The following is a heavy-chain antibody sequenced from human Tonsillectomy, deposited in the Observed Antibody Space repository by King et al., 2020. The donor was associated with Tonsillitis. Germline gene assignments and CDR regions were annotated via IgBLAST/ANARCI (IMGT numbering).Heavy chain of an antibody. V-gene: IGHV4-30-4*07. Sequence: VQLQESGRGLVKPSQTLSLTCAVSAGSISSGGYSWGWIRQPPGKGLEWIGYIYYSGSTYYNPSLKSRVTISVDTSKNHFSLKLSYVTAADTAGYYWARARPRDSAFDIWGQGTMVTVSS. CDR1: AGSISSGGYS. J-gene: IGHJ3*02. CDR3: ARARPRDSAFDI. CDR2: IYYSGST.